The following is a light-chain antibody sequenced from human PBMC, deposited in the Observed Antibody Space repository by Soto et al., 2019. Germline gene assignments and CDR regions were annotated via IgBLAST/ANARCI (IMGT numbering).Light chain of an antibody. Sequence: QSVLTQPPSVSAAPGQXXTISCSGSYSNIGDNYVSWYRQVPGTTPKLLIYDNNKRASRIPDRFSGSKSATSATLGITGLQTGDEADYYCAVWDSSLSAVVFGGGTKLTVL. CDR1: YSNIGDNY. J-gene: IGLJ2*01. CDR2: DNN. V-gene: IGLV1-51*01. CDR3: AVWDSSLSAVV.